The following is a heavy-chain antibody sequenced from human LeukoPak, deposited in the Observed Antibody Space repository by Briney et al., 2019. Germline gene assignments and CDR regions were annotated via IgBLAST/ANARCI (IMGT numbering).Heavy chain of an antibody. Sequence: GGSLRLSCAASGFTFSDYYMSWIRQAPGKGLEWVSYISSSGSTIYYADSVKGRFTISRDNAKNSLYLQMNSLRAEDTAVYYCARGPQGGDVLYYYYYGMDVWGQGTTVTVSS. J-gene: IGHJ6*02. CDR1: GFTFSDYY. D-gene: IGHD2-21*02. CDR3: ARGPQGGDVLYYYYYGMDV. V-gene: IGHV3-11*01. CDR2: ISSSGSTI.